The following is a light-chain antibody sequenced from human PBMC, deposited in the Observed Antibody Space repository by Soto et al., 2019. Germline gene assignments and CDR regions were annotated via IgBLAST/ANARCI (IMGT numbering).Light chain of an antibody. CDR2: AAS. Sequence: EVVITQSPATLSLSPGDRATLSCRASESVTSSLAWYQQKPGQPPRLLIYAASTRATDVPARFSGGGSETEFTLTISSLQSEDFAVYFCQQYNIWPLWTLGQGTKVDIK. CDR1: ESVTSS. J-gene: IGKJ1*01. CDR3: QQYNIWPLWT. V-gene: IGKV3-15*01.